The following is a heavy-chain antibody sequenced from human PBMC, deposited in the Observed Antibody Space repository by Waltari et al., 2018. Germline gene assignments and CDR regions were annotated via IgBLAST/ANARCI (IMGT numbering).Heavy chain of an antibody. CDR3: ARRDCGGDCYSPNWFDP. CDR1: GFTFSSYA. J-gene: IGHJ5*02. D-gene: IGHD2-21*02. Sequence: EVQLLESGGGLVQPGGSLRLSCAASGFTFSSYAMSWVRQAPGKGLEWVAAICGSGGSTYYADSVKGRFTISRDNSKNTLYLQMNSLRAEDTAVYYCARRDCGGDCYSPNWFDPWGQGTLVTVSS. CDR2: ICGSGGST. V-gene: IGHV3-23*01.